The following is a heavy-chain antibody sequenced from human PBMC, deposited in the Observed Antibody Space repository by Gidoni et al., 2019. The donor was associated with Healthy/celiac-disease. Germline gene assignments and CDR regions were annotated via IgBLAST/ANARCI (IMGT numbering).Heavy chain of an antibody. V-gene: IGHV4-34*01. Sequence: QVQLQQWGAGLLKPSETLSLTCAVYGGSFSGYYWSWIRQPPGKGLEWIGEINHSGSTNYNPSLKSRVTISVDTSKNQFSLELSSVTAADTAVYYCASSSGSGWPFDYWGQGTLVTVSS. CDR1: GGSFSGYY. CDR2: INHSGST. J-gene: IGHJ4*02. D-gene: IGHD6-19*01. CDR3: ASSSGSGWPFDY.